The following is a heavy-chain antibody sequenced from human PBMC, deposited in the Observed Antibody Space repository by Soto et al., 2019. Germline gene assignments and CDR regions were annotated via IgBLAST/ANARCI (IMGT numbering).Heavy chain of an antibody. J-gene: IGHJ4*02. CDR2: IWYDGSNK. V-gene: IGHV3-33*01. Sequence: GGSLRLSCAASGFPFSSYCMHWVRQAPGKGLEWVAVIWYDGSNKYYADSVKGRFTISRDNSKNTLYLQMNSLRAEDTAVYYCARGEALAAAGLDYWGQGTLVTVSS. D-gene: IGHD6-13*01. CDR3: ARGEALAAAGLDY. CDR1: GFPFSSYC.